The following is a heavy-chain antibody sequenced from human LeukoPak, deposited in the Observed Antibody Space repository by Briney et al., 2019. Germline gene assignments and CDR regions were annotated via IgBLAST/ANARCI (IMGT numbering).Heavy chain of an antibody. V-gene: IGHV4-39*01. Sequence: SETLSLTCTVSGGSISSSSYYWGWIRQPPGKGLEWIGSIYYSGTTYYNPSLKSRVTISIDTSKNQFSLNLSSVTAADTAVYYCARQNWNGGNFWGQGTLVTVSS. CDR3: ARQNWNGGNF. CDR2: IYYSGTT. D-gene: IGHD1-1*01. J-gene: IGHJ4*02. CDR1: GGSISSSSYY.